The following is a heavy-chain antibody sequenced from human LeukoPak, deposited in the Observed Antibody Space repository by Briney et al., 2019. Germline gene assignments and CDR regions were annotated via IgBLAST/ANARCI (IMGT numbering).Heavy chain of an antibody. Sequence: SVKVSCKASGGTFSSYAISWVRQAPGQGLEWMGGIIPIFGTANYAQKFQGRVTITADESTSTAYMELSSLGSEDTAVYYCARKGSVKGGFDYWGQGTLVTVSS. J-gene: IGHJ4*02. CDR2: IIPIFGTA. CDR1: GGTFSSYA. D-gene: IGHD3-16*01. CDR3: ARKGSVKGGFDY. V-gene: IGHV1-69*13.